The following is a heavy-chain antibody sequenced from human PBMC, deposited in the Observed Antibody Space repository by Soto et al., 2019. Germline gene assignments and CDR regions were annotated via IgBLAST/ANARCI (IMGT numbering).Heavy chain of an antibody. CDR3: ARERGDILTGSGFDY. CDR1: GCNIISGDYY. J-gene: IGHJ4*02. Sequence: PSETLSLTSTVSGCNIISGDYYWSWIRQPPGKGLEWIGYIYYSGSTYYNPSLKSRVTISVDTSKNQFSLKLSSVTAADTAVYYCARERGDILTGSGFDYWGQGTLVTVSS. D-gene: IGHD3-9*01. V-gene: IGHV4-30-4*01. CDR2: IYYSGST.